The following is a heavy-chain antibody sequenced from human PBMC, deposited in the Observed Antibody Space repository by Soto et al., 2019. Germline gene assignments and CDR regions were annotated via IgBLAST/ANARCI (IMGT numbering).Heavy chain of an antibody. D-gene: IGHD3-3*01. V-gene: IGHV5-51*01. CDR1: GYSFTNYW. CDR2: IYPDDSDT. J-gene: IGHJ5*02. Sequence: GESLKISCKGSGYSFTNYWIGWARQMPGKGLEWMGMIYPDDSDTKYSPSFQGQVTFSADKSINTAYLQWSSLKASDTAIYYCARLEWLSLAAWFDPWGQGTLVTVSS. CDR3: ARLEWLSLAAWFDP.